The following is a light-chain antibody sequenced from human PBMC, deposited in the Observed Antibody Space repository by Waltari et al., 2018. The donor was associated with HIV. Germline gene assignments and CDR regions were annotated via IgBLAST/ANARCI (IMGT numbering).Light chain of an antibody. CDR1: QNINNY. J-gene: IGKJ2*01. V-gene: IGKV1-39*01. CDR3: QQTYSTPPYT. CDR2: AAS. Sequence: DIQMTQSPSSLSASVGDRVTITCRASQNINNYLNWYQQKPGKAPKLLIYAASSLQSGVPSRFSGSGSGTDFTLTISSLQPEDFATYYCQQTYSTPPYTFGRGTKLEIK.